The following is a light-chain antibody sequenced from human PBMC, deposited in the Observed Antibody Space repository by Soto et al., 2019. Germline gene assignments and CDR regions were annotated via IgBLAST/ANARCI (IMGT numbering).Light chain of an antibody. Sequence: EIVLTQSPATLSLSPGDRATLSCRASQSVSSHLVWYQHKPGQAPRLLIYGAYNRATGTPARFSGSGSGTDFTLTISILEPEAFAIYYCQQRSNWPITFGQGTRLEIK. V-gene: IGKV3-11*01. J-gene: IGKJ5*01. CDR2: GAY. CDR1: QSVSSH. CDR3: QQRSNWPIT.